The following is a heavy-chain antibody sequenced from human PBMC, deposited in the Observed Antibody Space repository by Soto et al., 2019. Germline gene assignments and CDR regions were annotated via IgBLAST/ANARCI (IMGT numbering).Heavy chain of an antibody. D-gene: IGHD5-18*01. CDR2: IYYSGST. J-gene: IGHJ5*02. Sequence: NPSETLSLTCTVSGGSISSYYWSWIRQPPGKGLEWIGYIYYSGSTNYNPSLKSRVTISVDTSKNQFSLKLSSVTAADTAVYYCARGGGYSYGYRGANWFDPWGQGTLVTVSS. CDR3: ARGGGYSYGYRGANWFDP. V-gene: IGHV4-59*01. CDR1: GGSISSYY.